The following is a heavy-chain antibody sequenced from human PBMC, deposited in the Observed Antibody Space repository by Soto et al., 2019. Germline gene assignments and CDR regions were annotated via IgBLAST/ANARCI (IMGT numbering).Heavy chain of an antibody. D-gene: IGHD6-19*01. Sequence: QVQLVQSGAEVKKPGASVKVSCTASGYTFTAYYVHWVRQAPGQGLEWMGWINVNSGVTNLAQKFQGWVTLSRDTSVSTAYMELNRLKSDDTAVFFCARGVSGWSPFDLWGQGTLVTVSS. CDR2: INVNSGVT. CDR1: GYTFTAYY. J-gene: IGHJ4*02. CDR3: ARGVSGWSPFDL. V-gene: IGHV1-2*04.